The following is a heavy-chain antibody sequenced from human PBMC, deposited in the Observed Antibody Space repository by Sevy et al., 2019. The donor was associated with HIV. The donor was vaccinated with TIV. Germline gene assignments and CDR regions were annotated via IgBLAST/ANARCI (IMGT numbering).Heavy chain of an antibody. CDR1: GFTFNTYA. CDR2: ISGSAFNI. D-gene: IGHD3-22*01. CDR3: AKEGPGYNYDSSGSFDY. J-gene: IGHJ4*02. V-gene: IGHV3-23*01. Sequence: GGSLRLSCAASGFTFNTYAMSWVRQAPGKGLEWVSAISGSAFNIYYADSVKGRVTISRDNSKNTLYLQMNSLRAEDTAVYYCAKEGPGYNYDSSGSFDYWGQGTLVTVSS.